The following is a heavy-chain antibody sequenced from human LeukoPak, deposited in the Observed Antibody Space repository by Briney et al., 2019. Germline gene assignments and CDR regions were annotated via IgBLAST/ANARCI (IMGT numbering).Heavy chain of an antibody. J-gene: IGHJ4*02. CDR2: INWSGGQT. CDR1: GFKFDDYG. V-gene: IGHV3-20*04. Sequence: GGSLRLSCATSGFKFDDYGMSWVREVAGKGLEWVAGINWSGGQTGYADSVKGRFTISRDDAGKSLYLQMDSLRAEDTALYYCARDSYDADYYFDSWGQGTRVTVSS. CDR3: ARDSYDADYYFDS. D-gene: IGHD4-17*01.